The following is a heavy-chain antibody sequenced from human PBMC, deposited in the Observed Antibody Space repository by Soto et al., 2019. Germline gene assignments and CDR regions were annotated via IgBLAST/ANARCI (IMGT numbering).Heavy chain of an antibody. D-gene: IGHD1-26*01. Sequence: GSLRLSCAASGFTFSNAWMSWVRQAPGKGLEWVGRIKSKTDGGTTDYAAPVKGRFTISRDDSKNTLYLQMNSLKTEDTAVYYCTTAGSSSLPYYYYGMDVWGQGTTVTVSS. CDR1: GFTFSNAW. J-gene: IGHJ6*02. V-gene: IGHV3-15*01. CDR2: IKSKTDGGTT. CDR3: TTAGSSSLPYYYYGMDV.